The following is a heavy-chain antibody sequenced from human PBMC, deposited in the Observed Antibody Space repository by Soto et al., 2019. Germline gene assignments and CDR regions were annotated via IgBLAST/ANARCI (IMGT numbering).Heavy chain of an antibody. CDR1: GGSVSIGDYL. CDR2: IHDSGNT. CDR3: ARARGGDSGDYASLFDR. D-gene: IGHD4-17*01. V-gene: IGHV4-30-4*01. Sequence: PSETLSLSCTVFGGSVSIGDYLWSWIRQRPGKGLEWIGYIHDSGNTYYNPSLKSRVTISLDTSKNQFSPKVTSMTAADTAVYFCARARGGDSGDYASLFDRWGQGTLVTVSS. J-gene: IGHJ5*02.